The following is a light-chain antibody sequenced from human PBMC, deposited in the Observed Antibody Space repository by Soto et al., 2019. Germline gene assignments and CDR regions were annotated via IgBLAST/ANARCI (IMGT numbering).Light chain of an antibody. CDR2: DVS. V-gene: IGLV2-14*01. J-gene: IGLJ1*01. Sequence: QSALTQPASVSGSPGQSITISCTGTSSDVGGYNDVSWYQQHPGKAPKLMIYDVSNRPSGVSNRFSGSKSGNTASLTISGLQAEDEADYYCSSYTSSSTLHVFGTGTKLTVL. CDR1: SSDVGGYND. CDR3: SSYTSSSTLHV.